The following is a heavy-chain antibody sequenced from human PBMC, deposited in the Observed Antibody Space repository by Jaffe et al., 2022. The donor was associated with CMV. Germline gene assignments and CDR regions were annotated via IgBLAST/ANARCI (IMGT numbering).Heavy chain of an antibody. CDR2: IYYSGST. Sequence: QLQLQESGPGLVKPSETLSLTCTVSGGSISSSSYYWGWIRQPPGKGLEWIGSIYYSGSTYYNPSLKSRVTISVDTSKNQFSLKLSSVTAADTAVYYCARHDKGSSWYGGGFDYWGQGTLVTVSS. CDR1: GGSISSSSYY. J-gene: IGHJ4*02. D-gene: IGHD6-13*01. CDR3: ARHDKGSSWYGGGFDY. V-gene: IGHV4-39*01.